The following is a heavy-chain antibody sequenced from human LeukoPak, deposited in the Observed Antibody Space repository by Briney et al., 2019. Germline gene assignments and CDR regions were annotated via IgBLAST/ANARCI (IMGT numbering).Heavy chain of an antibody. D-gene: IGHD6-13*01. J-gene: IGHJ4*02. V-gene: IGHV3-23*01. CDR1: GFTFSSYG. CDR3: GKEFSNSWLF. CDR2: ISSSGGST. Sequence: GGPLRLSCADSGFTFSSYGMTWVRQAPGKGLEWVSSISSSGGSTYYADSVKGRFTISRDNSKNTVYLQMNSLRAEDTAVYYCGKEFSNSWLFWGQGTLVTVSS.